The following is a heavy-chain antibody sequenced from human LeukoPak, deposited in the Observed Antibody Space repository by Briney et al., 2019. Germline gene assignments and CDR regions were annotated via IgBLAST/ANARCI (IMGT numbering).Heavy chain of an antibody. D-gene: IGHD5-18*01. J-gene: IGHJ4*02. V-gene: IGHV5-51*01. Sequence: GESLKISCKGSGYDFTSYWIGWVRQMPGKGLEWMGIIYPGDSDTRYSPSFQGQVTISADKSINTAYLQWRTLKASDSAIYYCARVLDVDTAVFHYYFDFWGQGTLVTVSS. CDR1: GYDFTSYW. CDR3: ARVLDVDTAVFHYYFDF. CDR2: IYPGDSDT.